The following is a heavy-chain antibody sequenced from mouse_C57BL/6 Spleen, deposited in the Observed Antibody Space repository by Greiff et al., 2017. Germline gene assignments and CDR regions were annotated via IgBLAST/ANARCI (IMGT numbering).Heavy chain of an antibody. J-gene: IGHJ4*01. V-gene: IGHV1-7*01. CDR1: GYTFTSYW. Sequence: VQLQQSGAELVKPGASVKLSCKASGYTFTSYWMHWVKQRPGQGLEWIGNINPSSGYTKYNQKFKDKATLTVDKSSSSAYMQLSSLTYEDSAVYYCATPPNYGSSKDGPMDYWGQGTSVTVSS. CDR3: ATPPNYGSSKDGPMDY. CDR2: INPSSGYT. D-gene: IGHD1-1*01.